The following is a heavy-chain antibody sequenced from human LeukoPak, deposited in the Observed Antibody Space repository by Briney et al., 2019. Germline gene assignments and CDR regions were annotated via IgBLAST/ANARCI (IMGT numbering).Heavy chain of an antibody. CDR3: ARAGDGCTSFY. CDR1: GFAFSSYS. CDR2: ISSSSSYI. Sequence: PGVSLRLSCAASGFAFSSYSMNWVRQAPGKGLEWVSSISSSSSYIYYADSVKGRFTISRDNAKNSLYLQMNSLRAEDTAVYYCARAGDGCTSFYWGQGTLVTVSS. J-gene: IGHJ4*02. V-gene: IGHV3-21*01. D-gene: IGHD5-24*01.